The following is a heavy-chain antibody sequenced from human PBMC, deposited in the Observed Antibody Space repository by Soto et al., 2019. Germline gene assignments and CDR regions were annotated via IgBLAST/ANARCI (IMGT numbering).Heavy chain of an antibody. CDR3: ARGYYYDSSGYPPFDY. J-gene: IGHJ4*02. V-gene: IGHV1-69*13. D-gene: IGHD3-22*01. CDR2: IIPIFGTA. Sequence: SGKVSCKACGCTFSIYAISWVRQAPGQGLEWMGGIIPIFGTANYAQKFQGRVTITADESTSTAYMELSSLRSEDTAVYYCARGYYYDSSGYPPFDYWGQGTLVTVSS. CDR1: GCTFSIYA.